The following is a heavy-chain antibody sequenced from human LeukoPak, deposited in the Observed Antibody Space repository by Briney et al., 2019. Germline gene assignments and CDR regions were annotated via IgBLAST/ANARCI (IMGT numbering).Heavy chain of an antibody. V-gene: IGHV1-46*01. Sequence: ASVKVSCKASGYTFTSYHMHWVRQAPGQGLEWMGIINPSGGSTNYAQNFQGRVTMTRDMSTSTVYMELSSLRAEDTAVYYCAKKWSGDYDSSGVNDAFDIWGQGTMVTVSS. J-gene: IGHJ3*02. CDR1: GYTFTSYH. CDR3: AKKWSGDYDSSGVNDAFDI. CDR2: INPSGGST. D-gene: IGHD3-22*01.